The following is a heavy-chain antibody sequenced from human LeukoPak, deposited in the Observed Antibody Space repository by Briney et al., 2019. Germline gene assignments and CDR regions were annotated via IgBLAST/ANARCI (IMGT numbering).Heavy chain of an antibody. CDR1: GFTVSSNY. CDR2: IYSVSST. CDR3: ARGLDYGDYFDY. J-gene: IGHJ4*02. Sequence: PGGSLRLSCAASGFTVSSNYMTWVCQAPGKGLEWVSLIYSVSSTYYADSVKGRFTISRDNSKNTLYLQMNSLRAEDTAVYYCARGLDYGDYFDYWGQGTLVTVSS. D-gene: IGHD4-17*01. V-gene: IGHV3-53*01.